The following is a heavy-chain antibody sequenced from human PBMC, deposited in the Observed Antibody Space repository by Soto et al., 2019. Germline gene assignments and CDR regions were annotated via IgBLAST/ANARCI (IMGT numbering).Heavy chain of an antibody. J-gene: IGHJ4*02. V-gene: IGHV2-5*01. D-gene: IGHD2-2*01. Sequence: GLDLEWLALIYWNDDKRYSPSLKSRLTITKDTSKNQVVLTLTNMDPVDTATYYCAHQGYCSSSSCTYFDYWGQGTLVTVSS. CDR3: AHQGYCSSSSCTYFDY. CDR2: IYWNDDK.